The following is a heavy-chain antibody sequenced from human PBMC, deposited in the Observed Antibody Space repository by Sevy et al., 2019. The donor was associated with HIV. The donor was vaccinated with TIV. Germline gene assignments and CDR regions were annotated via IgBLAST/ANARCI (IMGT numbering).Heavy chain of an antibody. V-gene: IGHV1-24*01. D-gene: IGHD2-15*01. CDR2: FDPEDGET. CDR1: GYTLIEFS. J-gene: IGHJ4*02. Sequence: ASVKVSCKVSGYTLIEFSMHWVRQAPGKGLEWMGGFDPEDGETIYAQRFQGRVTMTEDTSTDTAYMELSSLRSEDTAVYYCATGLPGEYVDCSSCYSDYFAYWGQGTQVTVSS. CDR3: ATGLPGEYVDCSSCYSDYFAY.